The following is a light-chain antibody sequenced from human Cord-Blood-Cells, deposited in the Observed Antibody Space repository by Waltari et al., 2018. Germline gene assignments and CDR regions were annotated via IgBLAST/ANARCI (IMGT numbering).Light chain of an antibody. V-gene: IGKV3-20*01. CDR3: QQYGSSPIT. Sequence: EIVVTQSPSTLSLSTVESATISCRSSHSVNSNYLAWYQQKPGQAPRLLIYGASISANGISDRVSGRGSRTDFSLTISRLGPVDFAVYYCQQYGSSPITFGRGTRLEIK. J-gene: IGKJ5*01. CDR2: GAS. CDR1: HSVNSNY.